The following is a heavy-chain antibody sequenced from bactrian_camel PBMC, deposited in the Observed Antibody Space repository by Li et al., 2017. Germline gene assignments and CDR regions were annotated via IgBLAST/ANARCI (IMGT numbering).Heavy chain of an antibody. Sequence: QVQLVESGGGLVQPGGSLRLSCAASGFIFSSYWMYWVRQAPGKGLAWVSSISGGGGVTNYVDSVKGRFTISRDNAKNTVNLQMNSLKPEDTAVYYCVRDYYGPARSYGMDYWGEGTQVTVS. CDR2: ISGGGGVT. V-gene: IGHV3S25*01. J-gene: IGHJ7*01. D-gene: IGHD3*01. CDR1: GFIFSSYW.